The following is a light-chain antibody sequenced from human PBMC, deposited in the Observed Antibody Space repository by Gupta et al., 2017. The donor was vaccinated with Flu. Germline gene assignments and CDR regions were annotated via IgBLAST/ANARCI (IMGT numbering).Light chain of an antibody. Sequence: DIHMTQSPSSVSASVGDRVTITCRASQDIKNWLAWYQQKPGEGPRFLIYGASNLESGVPSRFSGSGSGTDFTLTISSLQPEDFATYHCQQANNFPPTFGQGTKVEIK. CDR2: GAS. CDR1: QDIKNW. CDR3: QQANNFPPT. J-gene: IGKJ1*01. V-gene: IGKV1-12*01.